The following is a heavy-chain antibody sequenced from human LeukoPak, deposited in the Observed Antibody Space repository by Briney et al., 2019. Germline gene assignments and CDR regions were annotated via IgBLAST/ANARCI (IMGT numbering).Heavy chain of an antibody. Sequence: PGGSLRLSCAAPGFTFRNYNMNWVRQAPGRGLEWVSFIGRSADVIYYRDSVKGRFTISRDNDKNSLYLEMNSLRVEDTAVYYCTRDDYYYDSNGGGTREIDLWGRGTMVTVSS. CDR1: GFTFRNYN. CDR2: IGRSADVI. D-gene: IGHD3-22*01. V-gene: IGHV3-48*01. J-gene: IGHJ3*01. CDR3: TRDDYYYDSNGGGTREIDL.